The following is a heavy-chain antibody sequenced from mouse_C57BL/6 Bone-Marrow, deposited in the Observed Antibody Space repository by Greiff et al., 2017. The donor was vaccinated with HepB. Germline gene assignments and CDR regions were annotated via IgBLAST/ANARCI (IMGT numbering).Heavy chain of an antibody. CDR3: ARPYYYGSSYGGFAY. CDR1: GFTFSDYY. Sequence: EVQGVESGGGLVQPGGSLKLSCAASGFTFSDYYMYWVRQTPEKRLEWVAYISNGGGSTYYPDTVKGRFTISRDNAKNTLYLQMSRLKSEDTAMYYCARPYYYGSSYGGFAYWGQGTLVTVSA. J-gene: IGHJ3*01. D-gene: IGHD1-1*01. CDR2: ISNGGGST. V-gene: IGHV5-12*01.